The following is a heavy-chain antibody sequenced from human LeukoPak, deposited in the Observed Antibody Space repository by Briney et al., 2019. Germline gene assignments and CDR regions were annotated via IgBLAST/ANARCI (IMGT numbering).Heavy chain of an antibody. V-gene: IGHV3-48*02. D-gene: IGHD2-2*01. CDR2: ISSSSSTI. Sequence: PGGSLRLSCAASGFTFSSYSMNWVRQAPGKGLEWVSYISSSSSTIYYADSVKGRFTISRDNAKNSLYLQMNSLRDEDTAVYYCARAGDPSRYCSSTSCYHYYYGMDVWGQGTTVTVSS. J-gene: IGHJ6*02. CDR1: GFTFSSYS. CDR3: ARAGDPSRYCSSTSCYHYYYGMDV.